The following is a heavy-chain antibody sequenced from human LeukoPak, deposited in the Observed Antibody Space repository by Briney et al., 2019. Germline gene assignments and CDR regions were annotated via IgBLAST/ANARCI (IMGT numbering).Heavy chain of an antibody. CDR1: GGSISSYY. CDR2: IYYSGST. J-gene: IGHJ4*02. V-gene: IGHV4-59*01. CDR3: ARVFGYCSGGSCDNYFDY. Sequence: NPSETLSLTCTVSGGSISSYYWSWIRQPPGKGLEWIGYIYYSGSTNYNPSLKSRVTISVDTSKNQFSLKLSSVTAADTAVYYCARVFGYCSGGSCDNYFDYWGQGTLGTVSS. D-gene: IGHD2-15*01.